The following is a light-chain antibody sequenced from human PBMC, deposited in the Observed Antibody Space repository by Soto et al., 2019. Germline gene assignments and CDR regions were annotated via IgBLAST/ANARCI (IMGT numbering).Light chain of an antibody. CDR3: CSYAGSSTPYV. Sequence: QSVLTQPRSVSWSPGQSVTISCTGTSNDVGRFDYVSWYQQHPGKAPKVIIYDVNERPSGVPNRFSGSKSGNTASLTISGLQADDEADYYCCSYAGSSTPYVFGTGTKVTVL. J-gene: IGLJ1*01. V-gene: IGLV2-11*01. CDR2: DVN. CDR1: SNDVGRFDY.